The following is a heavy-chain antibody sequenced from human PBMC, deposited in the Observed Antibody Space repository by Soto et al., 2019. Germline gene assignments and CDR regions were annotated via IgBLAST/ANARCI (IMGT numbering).Heavy chain of an antibody. CDR3: ARTICGYYYFDY. J-gene: IGHJ4*02. D-gene: IGHD5-18*01. V-gene: IGHV1-8*01. CDR2: MNPNGGNA. Sequence: ASVKVSCKASGYTFSNYDINWVRQATGQGLEWMGWMNPNGGNAVYAQKFQGRVTMTTDTSISTVYMELSSLRSEDTAVYYCARTICGYYYFDYWGQGTLVTVSS. CDR1: GYTFSNYD.